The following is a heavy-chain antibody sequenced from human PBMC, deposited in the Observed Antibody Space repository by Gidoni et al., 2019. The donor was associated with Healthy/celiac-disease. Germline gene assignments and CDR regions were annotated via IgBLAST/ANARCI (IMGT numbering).Heavy chain of an antibody. J-gene: IGHJ4*02. CDR2: IYYSGST. CDR3: ARADAVAGTGVFDY. V-gene: IGHV4-39*07. CDR1: GGSISSSSYY. D-gene: IGHD6-19*01. Sequence: QLQLQESGPGLVKPSETLSLTCTVPGGSISSSSYYWGWIRQPPGKGLEWIGSIYYSGSTYYNPSLKSRVTISVDTSKNQFSLKLRSVTAADTAVYYCARADAVAGTGVFDYWGQGTLVTVSS.